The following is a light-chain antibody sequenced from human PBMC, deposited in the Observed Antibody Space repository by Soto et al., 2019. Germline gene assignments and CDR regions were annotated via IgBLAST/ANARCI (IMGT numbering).Light chain of an antibody. J-gene: IGKJ5*01. CDR1: QSVSSTY. Sequence: ENVLTQSPGTLSFSPGERATLSCRASQSVSSTYLAWYQQKPGQAPRLLIYGASSRATGIPDRFSGSGSGTDFTLTISRLEPEDFAVYYCQKYGSFSITFGQGTRLEIK. CDR3: QKYGSFSIT. CDR2: GAS. V-gene: IGKV3-20*01.